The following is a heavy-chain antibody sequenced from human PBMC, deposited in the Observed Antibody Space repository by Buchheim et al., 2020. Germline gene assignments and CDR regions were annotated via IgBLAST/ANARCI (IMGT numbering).Heavy chain of an antibody. CDR1: GFSLSTSGVG. V-gene: IGHV2-5*02. J-gene: IGHJ4*02. CDR2: IYWDDDK. Sequence: QITLKESGPTLVKPTQTLTLTCTFSGFSLSTSGVGVGWIRQPPGKALEWLALIYWDDDKRYSPSLKSRITITKDTSKNQVVLTMTNMDPVDTATYYCAHRGPIREYSYGATFDYWGQGTL. CDR3: AHRGPIREYSYGATFDY. D-gene: IGHD4/OR15-4a*01.